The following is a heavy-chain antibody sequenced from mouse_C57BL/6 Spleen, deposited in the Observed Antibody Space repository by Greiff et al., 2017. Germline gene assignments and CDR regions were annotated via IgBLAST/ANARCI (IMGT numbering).Heavy chain of an antibody. CDR1: GFTFSSYG. V-gene: IGHV5-6*01. Sequence: EVQVVESGGDLVKPGGSLKLSCAASGFTFSSYGMSWVRQTPDKRLEWVATISSGGSYTYYPDSVKGRFTISRDNAKNTLYLQMSSLKSEYTAMYYCARHRATYAYWGQGTLVTVSA. D-gene: IGHD3-1*01. CDR3: ARHRATYAY. J-gene: IGHJ3*01. CDR2: ISSGGSYT.